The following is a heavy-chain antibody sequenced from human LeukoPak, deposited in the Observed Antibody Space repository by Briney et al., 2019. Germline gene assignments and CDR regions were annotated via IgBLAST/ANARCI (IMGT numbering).Heavy chain of an antibody. J-gene: IGHJ3*02. Sequence: GGSLRLFCAASGFTFTNYAMIWVRQAPGKGLEWVSAISGSGGSTYYADSVKGRFTISRDNSKNTLFLQVNSLRAEDTAVYYCGKDPNGDYVGGFDMWGQGTMVTVS. V-gene: IGHV3-23*01. CDR2: ISGSGGST. CDR3: GKDPNGDYVGGFDM. CDR1: GFTFTNYA. D-gene: IGHD4-17*01.